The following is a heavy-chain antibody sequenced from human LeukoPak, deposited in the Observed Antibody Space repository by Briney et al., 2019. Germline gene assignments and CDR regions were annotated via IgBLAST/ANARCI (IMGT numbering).Heavy chain of an antibody. V-gene: IGHV1-69*05. D-gene: IGHD3-10*01. CDR1: GGTFSSYA. CDR2: IIPIFGTA. J-gene: IGHJ4*02. Sequence: SVKVSCKASGGTFSSYAISWVRQAPGQGLEWMGGIIPIFGTANYAQKFQGRVTITTDESTSTAYMELSSLRSEDTAVYYCAKEDGNYGSGRYYYFDYWGQGTLVTVSS. CDR3: AKEDGNYGSGRYYYFDY.